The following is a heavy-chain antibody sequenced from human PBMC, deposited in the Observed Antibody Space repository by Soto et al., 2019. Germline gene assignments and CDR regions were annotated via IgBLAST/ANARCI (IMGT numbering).Heavy chain of an antibody. D-gene: IGHD3-22*01. V-gene: IGHV1-18*01. CDR1: GYTFTSYG. CDR2: ISAYNGNT. CDR3: ARDISLLYYYDSSGYEGDPYYFDY. Sequence: QVQLVQSGAEVKKPGPSVKVSCKASGYTFTSYGISWVRQTPGQGLEWRGWISAYNGNTNYAQKLQGRVTLTTDTSTSTAYMELRSLRSDDTSVYYCARDISLLYYYDSSGYEGDPYYFDYWGQGTLVTFSS. J-gene: IGHJ4*02.